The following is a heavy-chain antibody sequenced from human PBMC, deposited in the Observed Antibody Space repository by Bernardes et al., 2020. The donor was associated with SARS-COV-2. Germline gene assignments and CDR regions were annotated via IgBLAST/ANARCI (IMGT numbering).Heavy chain of an antibody. CDR1: GGSISSSNW. CDR2: IYHSGST. Sequence: TCAVSGGSISSSNWWSWVRQPPGKGLEWIGEIYHSGSTNYNPSLKSRVTISVDKSKNQFSLKLSSVTAADTAVYYCASGIAAAGPFDYWGQGTLVTVSS. D-gene: IGHD6-13*01. V-gene: IGHV4-4*02. CDR3: ASGIAAAGPFDY. J-gene: IGHJ4*02.